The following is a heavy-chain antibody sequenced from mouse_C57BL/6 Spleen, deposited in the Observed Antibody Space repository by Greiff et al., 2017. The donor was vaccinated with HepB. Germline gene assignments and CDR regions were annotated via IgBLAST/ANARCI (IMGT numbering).Heavy chain of an antibody. J-gene: IGHJ1*03. CDR1: GYALTNYL. D-gene: IGHD2-3*01. V-gene: IGHV1-54*01. CDR2: INHGSGGT. Sequence: VQLQQSGAELVRPGTSVKVSCKASGYALTNYLIAWVKQRPGQGLELIGVINHGSGGTHYNEKFKGKATLTADNSASTAYMQLSSLTSEDSAVEFCARDEGYYGYWDFDVWGTGTTVTVSS. CDR3: ARDEGYYGYWDFDV.